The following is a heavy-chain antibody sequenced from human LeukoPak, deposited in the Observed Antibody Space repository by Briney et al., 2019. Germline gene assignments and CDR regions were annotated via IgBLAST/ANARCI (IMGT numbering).Heavy chain of an antibody. J-gene: IGHJ4*02. Sequence: GGSLRLFCAPSGFTFTNAWMSWVRQAPGKGLEWVGRSITKTDGGTTDYAAPVKGRFTISRDDSKNTLYLQMNSLKTEDTAVYYCTTISYVGGFWGQGTLVTVSS. CDR2: SITKTDGGTT. CDR1: GFTFTNAW. V-gene: IGHV3-15*01. CDR3: TTISYVGGF. D-gene: IGHD3-10*02.